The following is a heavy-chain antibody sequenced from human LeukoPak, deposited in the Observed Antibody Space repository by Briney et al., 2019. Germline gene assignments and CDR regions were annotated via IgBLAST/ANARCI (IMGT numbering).Heavy chain of an antibody. Sequence: PGGSLRLSCAASGFTFSTYAMSWVRQAPGKGLEWVSSISTSSIYIYQADSVKGRFTVSRDNARNSLFLQMNSLRAADTAVYYCAKGYRNHLLILLDSWGQGTLVTVSS. CDR1: GFTFSTYA. D-gene: IGHD3-16*01. CDR2: ISTSSIYI. CDR3: AKGYRNHLLILLDS. V-gene: IGHV3-21*01. J-gene: IGHJ5*01.